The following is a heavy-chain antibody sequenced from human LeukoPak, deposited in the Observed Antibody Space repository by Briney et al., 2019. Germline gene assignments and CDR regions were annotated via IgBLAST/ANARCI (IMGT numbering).Heavy chain of an antibody. Sequence: ASVKVSCKASGYTFTSYDINWVRQATGQGLEWMGWINPNSGGTNYAQKFQGRVTMTRDTSISTAYMELSRLRSDDTAVYYCATDILTANDYWGQGTLVTVSS. V-gene: IGHV1-2*02. J-gene: IGHJ4*02. CDR1: GYTFTSYD. D-gene: IGHD3-9*01. CDR2: INPNSGGT. CDR3: ATDILTANDY.